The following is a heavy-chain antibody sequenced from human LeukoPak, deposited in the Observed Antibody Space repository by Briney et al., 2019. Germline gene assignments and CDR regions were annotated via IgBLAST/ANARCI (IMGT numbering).Heavy chain of an antibody. CDR2: IYYSGST. J-gene: IGHJ6*03. CDR1: GGSISSGDYY. V-gene: IGHV4-30-4*08. D-gene: IGHD3-22*01. CDR3: ARASVPYYYDSSGYHYEDYYYMDV. Sequence: SETLSLTCTVSGGSISSGDYYWSWIRQPPGKGLEWIGYIYYSGSTYYNPSLKSRVTISLDTSKNQFSLKLSSVTAADTAVYYCARASVPYYYDSSGYHYEDYYYMDVWGKGTTVTVSS.